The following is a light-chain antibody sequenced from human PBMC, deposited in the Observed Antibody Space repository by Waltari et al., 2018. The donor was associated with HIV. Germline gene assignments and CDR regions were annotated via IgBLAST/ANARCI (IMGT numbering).Light chain of an antibody. CDR3: QQYNNWPPT. CDR2: GAS. J-gene: IGKJ1*01. Sequence: EIVMTQSPATLSVSPGQRVTLSCRASQSITVNLAWYQQKPGQALRLLIHGASARATGGPARFSGSGSGTEFTLTISDLQAEDFAIYCCQQYNNWPPTFGHGTKVEI. V-gene: IGKV3-15*01. CDR1: QSITVN.